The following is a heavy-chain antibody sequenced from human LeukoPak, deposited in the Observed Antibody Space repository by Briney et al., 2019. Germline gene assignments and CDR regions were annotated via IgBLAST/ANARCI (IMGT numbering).Heavy chain of an antibody. V-gene: IGHV5-51*01. CDR2: IYPGDSDT. CDR1: GYSFTSYW. J-gene: IGHJ4*02. CDR3: ARPYCGGDCYLDY. D-gene: IGHD2-21*02. Sequence: GESLKISCKGSGYSFTSYWIGWVRQMPGKGLEWMGIIYPGDSDTRYSPSFQGQVTISADKSISTAYLQWGSLKALDTAMYYCARPYCGGDCYLDYWGQGTLVTVSS.